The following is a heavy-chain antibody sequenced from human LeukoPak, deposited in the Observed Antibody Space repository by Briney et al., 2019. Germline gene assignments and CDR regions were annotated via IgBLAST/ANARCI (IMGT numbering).Heavy chain of an antibody. CDR3: ARALYGIPAFDY. CDR2: ISYNGSNK. D-gene: IGHD3-10*01. CDR1: GLAFSTYS. J-gene: IGHJ4*02. Sequence: GGSLRLSCAVSGLAFSTYSMNWVRQAPGKGLERVAVISYNGSNKYYADSVKGRFTISRDNSKNTLYLQMNSLRAEDTAVYYCARALYGIPAFDYWGQGTLVTVSS. V-gene: IGHV3-30*03.